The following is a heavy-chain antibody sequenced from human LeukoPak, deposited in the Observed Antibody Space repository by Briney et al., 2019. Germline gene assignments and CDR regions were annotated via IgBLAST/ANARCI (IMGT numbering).Heavy chain of an antibody. CDR1: DGSISPYY. D-gene: IGHD1-26*01. V-gene: IGHV4-59*01. J-gene: IGHJ5*02. Sequence: SETLSLTCTVADGSISPYYWSWIRQPPGKGLEWIGYIYYSGSTNYNPSLKSRVTISVDTSKNQFSLKLSSVTAADTAVYYCARVVWEPLRRWFDPWGQGTLVTVSS. CDR2: IYYSGST. CDR3: ARVVWEPLRRWFDP.